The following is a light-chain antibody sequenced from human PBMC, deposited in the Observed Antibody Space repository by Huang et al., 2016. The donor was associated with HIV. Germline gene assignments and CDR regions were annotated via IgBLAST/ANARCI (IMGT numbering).Light chain of an antibody. CDR3: QQYNGYSPVT. CDR2: RAS. V-gene: IGKV1-5*03. J-gene: IGKJ2*01. CDR1: QSVSSW. Sequence: DIQMTQSPSTLSASVGDRVTITCRASQSVSSWLAWYQQKPGKAPKLLIYRASSLESGVPSRCSGSGSGSEFTLTISSLQPDDFATYYCQQYNGYSPVTFGQGTKLEIK.